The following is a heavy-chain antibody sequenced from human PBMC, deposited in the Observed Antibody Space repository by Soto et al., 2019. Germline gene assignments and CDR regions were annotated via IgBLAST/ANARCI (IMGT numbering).Heavy chain of an antibody. J-gene: IGHJ6*02. CDR3: AREVNYYGMDV. CDR2: MNPNSGNT. CDR1: GYTFTRYD. V-gene: IGHV1-8*01. Sequence: QAQLVQSGAEVKKPGASVKVSCKASGYTFTRYDINWVRQATGQGREWMGLMNPNSGNTGYAQKLQGTVTMTRNTAISTAYMELSSLRSEDTAVYYCAREVNYYGMDVWGQGTTVTVSS.